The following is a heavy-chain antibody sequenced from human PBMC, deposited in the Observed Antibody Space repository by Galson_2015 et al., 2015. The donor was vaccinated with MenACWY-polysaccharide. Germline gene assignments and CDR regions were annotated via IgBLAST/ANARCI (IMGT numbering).Heavy chain of an antibody. D-gene: IGHD3-9*01. CDR2: INAGNGDT. CDR1: GYISTNNG. J-gene: IGHJ4*02. CDR3: ARDVDKTGYYFDY. Sequence: SVKVSCKASGYISTNNGMHWVRQAPGQRLEWMGWINAGNGDTRYSQNFQGRVTITRDTSANTVYMELSSLRSEDTAVYFCARDVDKTGYYFDYWGQGTLVTVSS. V-gene: IGHV1-3*01.